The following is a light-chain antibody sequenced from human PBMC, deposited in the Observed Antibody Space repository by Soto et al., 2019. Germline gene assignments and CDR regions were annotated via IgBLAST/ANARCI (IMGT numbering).Light chain of an antibody. Sequence: QSVLTQPPSASGTPGQRVTISCSGSSSNIERNYVYWYQQLPGTAPKLLIFRDNQRPSGVTDRFSGSKSGTSASLAISGLRSEDEADYFCATWDDSLSGWVFGGGTKLTVL. J-gene: IGLJ3*02. CDR3: ATWDDSLSGWV. CDR2: RDN. V-gene: IGLV1-47*01. CDR1: SSNIERNY.